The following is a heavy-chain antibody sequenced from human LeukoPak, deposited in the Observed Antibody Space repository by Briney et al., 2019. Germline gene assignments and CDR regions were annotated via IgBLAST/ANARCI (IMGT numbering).Heavy chain of an antibody. CDR3: ARDGFGVADYYYYYMDV. J-gene: IGHJ6*03. D-gene: IGHD3-3*01. Sequence: PGGSLRLSCAASGFTFSTYNMNWVRQAPGKGLEWVSSITSSSSYIYYADSVKGRFTISRDNAKNSLYLQMNSLRAEDTAVYYCARDGFGVADYYYYYMDVWGKGTTVTVSS. CDR1: GFTFSTYN. CDR2: ITSSSSYI. V-gene: IGHV3-21*01.